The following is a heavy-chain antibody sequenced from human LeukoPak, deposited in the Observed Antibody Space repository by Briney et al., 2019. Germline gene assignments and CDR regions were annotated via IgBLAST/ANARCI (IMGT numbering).Heavy chain of an antibody. Sequence: PGTSLRPSCVASGFTFHNHAMHWVRQGPEKGLEWVSGIYWNSGRTGYADSVRGRFTTSRDIAKNSVYLEMNSLRADDTALYYCTKDILPGGADVWGQGTTVTVSS. V-gene: IGHV3-9*01. CDR3: TKDILPGGADV. CDR1: GFTFHNHA. D-gene: IGHD4-17*01. J-gene: IGHJ6*01. CDR2: IYWNSGRT.